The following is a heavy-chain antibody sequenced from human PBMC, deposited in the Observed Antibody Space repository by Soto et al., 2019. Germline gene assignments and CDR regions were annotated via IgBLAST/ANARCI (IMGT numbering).Heavy chain of an antibody. D-gene: IGHD5-12*01. CDR3: ARDLGYGVDYYYNGMDV. CDR1: GGSIRSYY. CDR2: LFYSGST. Sequence: QVKLQESGPGLVKPSETLSLTCTVSGGSIRSYYWNWIRQTPGKGLGWIGYLFYSGSTDYNPSLKSRVTISVDTSKNQFSLKLNSVTAADTAVYYCARDLGYGVDYYYNGMDVWGQGTTVTVSS. V-gene: IGHV4-59*01. J-gene: IGHJ6*02.